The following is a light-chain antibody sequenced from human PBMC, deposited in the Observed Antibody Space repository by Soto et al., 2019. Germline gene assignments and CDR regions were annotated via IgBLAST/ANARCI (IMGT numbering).Light chain of an antibody. CDR1: SSDVGGYNY. V-gene: IGLV2-14*01. Sequence: QSALTQPASVSGSPGQSITISCTGTSSDVGGYNYVSWYQQHPGKAPKLMIYDVSNRPSGVPNRFSGSKSGNTASLTISGRQAEDEADYYCRSYASSRLSVFGTGTKVTVL. CDR2: DVS. J-gene: IGLJ1*01. CDR3: RSYASSRLSV.